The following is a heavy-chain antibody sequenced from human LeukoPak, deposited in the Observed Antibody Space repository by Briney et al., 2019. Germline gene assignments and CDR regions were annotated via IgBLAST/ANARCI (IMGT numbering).Heavy chain of an antibody. V-gene: IGHV3-48*03. Sequence: GGSLRLSCAASGFTFSSYEMNWIRQAPGKGLEWVSYISSSGSTIYYADSVKGRFTISRDNAKNSLYLQMNSLRAEDTAVYYCYSSSWYTGPYYYYYMDVWGKGTTVTISS. CDR1: GFTFSSYE. J-gene: IGHJ6*03. CDR3: YSSSWYTGPYYYYYMDV. CDR2: ISSSGSTI. D-gene: IGHD6-13*01.